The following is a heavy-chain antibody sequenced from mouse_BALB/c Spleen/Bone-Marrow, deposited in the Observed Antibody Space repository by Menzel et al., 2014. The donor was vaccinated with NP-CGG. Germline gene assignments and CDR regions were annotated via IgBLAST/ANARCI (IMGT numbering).Heavy chain of an antibody. CDR3: ARHDYAY. D-gene: IGHD2-4*01. CDR1: GFTFXSYA. V-gene: IGHV5-9-3*01. J-gene: IGHJ3*01. Sequence: EVHLVESGGGLVKPGGSLKLSCAASGFTFXSYAMSWVRQTPEKRLEWVATISSGGSYTYYPDSVKGRFTISRDNAKNTLYLQMSSLRSEDTAMYYCARHDYAYWGQGTLVTVSA. CDR2: ISSGGSYT.